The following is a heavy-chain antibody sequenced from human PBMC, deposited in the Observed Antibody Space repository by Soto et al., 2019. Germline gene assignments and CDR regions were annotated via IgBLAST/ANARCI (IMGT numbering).Heavy chain of an antibody. CDR1: GFTFSTYD. J-gene: IGHJ2*01. CDR3: ENSTPYWYFAL. V-gene: IGHV3-23*01. CDR2: IGVGGADT. Sequence: EVQLLESGGGLVQPGGSLRLSCAASGFTFSTYDMSWVRQAPGKGLEWVSPIGVGGADTSSAHSVKGRFTISRDNSKNTLYLQMNSLRAEDPAVYYCENSTPYWYFALWGRGTLVTVSS.